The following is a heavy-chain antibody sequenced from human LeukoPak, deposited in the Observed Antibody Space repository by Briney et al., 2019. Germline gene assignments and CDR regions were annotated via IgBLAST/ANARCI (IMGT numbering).Heavy chain of an antibody. CDR1: GFTFSNAW. CDR2: IKTKTEGGTT. V-gene: IGHV3-15*01. J-gene: IGHJ6*02. D-gene: IGHD3-10*01. Sequence: GGSLRLSCTASGFTFSNAWMNWVRQAPGKGLEWVGRIKTKTEGGTTDYAAPVKGRFTISRDDSKNTVYLQMNSLKTEDTAVYYCAREAEWFGELSYYYYGMDVWGQGTTVTVSS. CDR3: AREAEWFGELSYYYYGMDV.